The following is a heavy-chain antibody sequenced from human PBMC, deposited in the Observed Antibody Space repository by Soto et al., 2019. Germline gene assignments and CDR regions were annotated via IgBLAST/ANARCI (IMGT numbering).Heavy chain of an antibody. CDR1: GFTFSNYR. CDR3: ARATRYYDSSGYLV. Sequence: GSLRLSCAASGFTFSNYRINWVRQAPGTGLEWVSSISGSSHYIYYADSVRGRFTISRDNAKKSLYLQMDSLRAEDTAVYYCARATRYYDSSGYLVWGQGT. D-gene: IGHD3-22*01. J-gene: IGHJ4*02. V-gene: IGHV3-21*01. CDR2: ISGSSHYI.